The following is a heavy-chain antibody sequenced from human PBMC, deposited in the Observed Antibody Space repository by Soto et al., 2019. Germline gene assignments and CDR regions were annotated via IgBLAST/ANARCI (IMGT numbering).Heavy chain of an antibody. V-gene: IGHV1-18*01. Sequence: ASVKVSCKAPGYTLTSHGITWVRQAPGQGLEWMGWISTYNGNTNYAQKLQGRVTLTTDTSTSTAYMELRSLRSDDAAVYYCARGASCTSTSCYDYFHYGMDVWGQGTTVTVSS. J-gene: IGHJ6*02. CDR1: GYTLTSHG. CDR2: ISTYNGNT. D-gene: IGHD2-2*01. CDR3: ARGASCTSTSCYDYFHYGMDV.